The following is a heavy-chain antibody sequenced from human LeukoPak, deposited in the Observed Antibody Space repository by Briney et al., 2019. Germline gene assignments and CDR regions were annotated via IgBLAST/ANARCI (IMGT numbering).Heavy chain of an antibody. CDR3: AREWQGGIAAAGTRIEGDY. J-gene: IGHJ4*02. V-gene: IGHV3-11*01. D-gene: IGHD6-13*01. CDR1: GFTFNDYY. Sequence: GGSLRLSCAASGFTFNDYYMNWIRQAPGKGLEWVSCISASGSAVYYADSVKGRFTISRDNAKNSLYLQMNSLRAEDTAAYYCAREWQGGIAAAGTRIEGDYWGQGTLVAVSS. CDR2: ISASGSAV.